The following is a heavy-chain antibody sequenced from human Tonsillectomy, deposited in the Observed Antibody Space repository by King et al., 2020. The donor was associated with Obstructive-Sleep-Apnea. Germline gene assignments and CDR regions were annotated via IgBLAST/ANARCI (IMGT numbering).Heavy chain of an antibody. CDR2: IYYSGST. CDR1: AGSLSSSSYY. Sequence: QLQESGPGLVTPSETLSLTCTVSAGSLSSSSYYWGWIRQPPGKGLEWIGNIYYSGSTSYNPSLKSRVTISIDTSKNQFSLNLTSMTAADTAVYYCARDASSTWYPYEYYYAMDAWGQGTTVTVSS. D-gene: IGHD6-13*01. CDR3: ARDASSTWYPYEYYYAMDA. J-gene: IGHJ6*02. V-gene: IGHV4-39*07.